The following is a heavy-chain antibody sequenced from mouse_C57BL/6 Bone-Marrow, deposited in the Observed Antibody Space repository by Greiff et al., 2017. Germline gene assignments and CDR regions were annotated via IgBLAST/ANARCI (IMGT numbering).Heavy chain of an antibody. CDR1: GYTFTSSW. CDR2: IYPGNSDT. J-gene: IGHJ3*01. D-gene: IGHD4-1*02. CDR3: TSLNWDWFAY. Sequence: EVQLQQSGTVLARPGASVKMSCKTSGYTFTSSWMHWVKQRPGQGLEWIGAIYPGNSDTSYNQKFKGKANLTAVTSASTAYMELSSLTNEDSAVYYCTSLNWDWFAYWGQGTLVTVAA. V-gene: IGHV1-5*01.